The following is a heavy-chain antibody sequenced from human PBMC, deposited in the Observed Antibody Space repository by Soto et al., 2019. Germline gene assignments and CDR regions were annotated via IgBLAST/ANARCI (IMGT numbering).Heavy chain of an antibody. V-gene: IGHV1-2*02. J-gene: IGHJ6*02. CDR2: INPKSGDT. Sequence: RASVKVSCKASGFPFSDYYIHWLRQAPGQGPELMGWINPKSGDTNYARNFLGRVTVTSDTSISTAYLELSRLTSDDTAVYYCARFGVVITNYYYSGMDLWGQGTTVTVYS. CDR3: ARFGVVITNYYYSGMDL. D-gene: IGHD3-3*01. CDR1: GFPFSDYY.